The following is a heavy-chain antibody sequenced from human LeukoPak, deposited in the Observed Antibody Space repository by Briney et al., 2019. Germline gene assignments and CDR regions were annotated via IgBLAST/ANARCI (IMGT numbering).Heavy chain of an antibody. Sequence: GASVKVSCKASGYTFTSYYMHWVRQAPGQGLEWMGIINPSGGSTSYAQKFQGRVTMTRDTSTSTVYVELSSLRSEDTAVYYCARDPCSTSCYRGFDYWGQGTLVTVSS. CDR1: GYTFTSYY. D-gene: IGHD2-2*01. CDR3: ARDPCSTSCYRGFDY. J-gene: IGHJ4*02. V-gene: IGHV1-46*01. CDR2: INPSGGST.